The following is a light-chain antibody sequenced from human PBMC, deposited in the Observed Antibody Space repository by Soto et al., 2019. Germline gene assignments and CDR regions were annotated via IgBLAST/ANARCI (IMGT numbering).Light chain of an antibody. Sequence: DIQMTQSPSSLSASVGDRVTITCRASQSISSYLNWYQQKPGKAPKLLIYAASSVQSGVPSRFSGSGLGTDFTLTISSLQPEDSATYYCQQSYNTPPAFGQGTKVEIK. CDR2: AAS. J-gene: IGKJ1*01. V-gene: IGKV1-39*01. CDR1: QSISSY. CDR3: QQSYNTPPA.